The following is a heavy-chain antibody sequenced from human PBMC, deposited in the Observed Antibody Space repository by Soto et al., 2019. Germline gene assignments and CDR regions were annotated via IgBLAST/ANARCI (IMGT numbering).Heavy chain of an antibody. J-gene: IGHJ6*02. CDR1: GFTFSSYS. CDR2: ISSSSSYI. D-gene: IGHD3-3*01. CDR3: ARAPFYYDFWSGYYLDGMDV. V-gene: IGHV3-21*01. Sequence: EVQLVESGGGLVKPGGSLRLSCAASGFTFSSYSMNWVRQAPGKGLEWVSSISSSSSYIYYADSVKGRFTISRDNAKNSLYLQMNSLRAEDTAVYYCARAPFYYDFWSGYYLDGMDVWGQGTTVTVSS.